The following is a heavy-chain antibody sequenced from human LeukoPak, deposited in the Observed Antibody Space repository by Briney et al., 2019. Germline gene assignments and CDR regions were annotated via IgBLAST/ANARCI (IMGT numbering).Heavy chain of an antibody. CDR3: ARGHYGDYAPLMDY. V-gene: IGHV4-30-4*07. CDR1: GGSISSGGYA. J-gene: IGHJ4*02. D-gene: IGHD4-17*01. CDR2: IYYSGST. Sequence: DPSETLSRTCAVSGGSISSGGYAWSWIRQPPGKGLEWIGYIYYSGSTYYNPSLKSRVTISVDTSKNQSSLKLSSVTAADTAVYYCARGHYGDYAPLMDYWGQGTLVTVSS.